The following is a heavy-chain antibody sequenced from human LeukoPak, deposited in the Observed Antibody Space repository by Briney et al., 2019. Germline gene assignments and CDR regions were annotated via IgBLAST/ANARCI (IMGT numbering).Heavy chain of an antibody. CDR2: IWSDGTNQ. J-gene: IGHJ4*02. CDR1: GFTFSHYG. V-gene: IGHV3-33*01. D-gene: IGHD4-11*01. CDR3: ARDAQRGFDYSNSLEY. Sequence: GGSLRLSCAAAGFTFSHYGMHWVRQAPGKGLEWVAVIWSDGTNQYYGDSVKGRFTIFRDDSANTVYLQMNSLRPEDTGVYYCARDAQRGFDYSNSLEYWGQGTPVTVST.